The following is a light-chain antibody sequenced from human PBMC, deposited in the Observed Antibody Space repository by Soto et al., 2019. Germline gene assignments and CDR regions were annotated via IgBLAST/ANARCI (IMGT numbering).Light chain of an antibody. CDR1: QSVGDN. CDR2: GAS. V-gene: IGKV3-15*01. J-gene: IGKJ5*01. CDR3: QQYNNWPIT. Sequence: VMTQSPATLSVSPGERVTLSCRSSQSVGDNLAWFQQKPGQGPRLLIYGASTRATGIPVRFSGSGSETGFTLTISSLRSEDSAVYLCQQYNNWPITFCQGIRLEI.